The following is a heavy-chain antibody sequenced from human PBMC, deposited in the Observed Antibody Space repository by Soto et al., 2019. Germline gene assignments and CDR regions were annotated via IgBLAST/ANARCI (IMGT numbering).Heavy chain of an antibody. J-gene: IGHJ6*02. D-gene: IGHD3-16*01. CDR2: ITPFNGNT. CDR1: GYTFTYRY. Sequence: GASVKVSCKASGYTFTYRYLHWVRQAPGQALEWMGWITPFNGNTNYAQKFQDRVTITRDRSMSTAYMELSSLRSEDTAMYYSARSAYQTYYYGMDVWGQGTTVTVYS. CDR3: ARSAYQTYYYGMDV. V-gene: IGHV1-45*02.